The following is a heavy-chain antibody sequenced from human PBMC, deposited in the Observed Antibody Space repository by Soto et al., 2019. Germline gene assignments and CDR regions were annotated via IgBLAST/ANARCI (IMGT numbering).Heavy chain of an antibody. D-gene: IGHD3-22*01. CDR1: GFTFSSYN. V-gene: IGHV3-48*01. CDR2: ISSGSSTI. Sequence: GGSLRLSCAASGFTFSSYNMNWVRQAPGKGLEWVSYISSGSSTIHYADSVKGRFTISRDNAKNSLFLQMNSLRAEDTAVYYCAKKSSGYPDYWGQGTLVTVSS. J-gene: IGHJ4*02. CDR3: AKKSSGYPDY.